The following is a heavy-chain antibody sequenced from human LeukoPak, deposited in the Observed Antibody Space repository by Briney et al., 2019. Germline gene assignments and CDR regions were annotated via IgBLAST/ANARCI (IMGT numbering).Heavy chain of an antibody. V-gene: IGHV4-30-2*01. D-gene: IGHD6-6*01. J-gene: IGHJ5*02. CDR2: IYHSGST. CDR1: GGSISSGGYF. CDR3: ARALSSSGWFDP. Sequence: SQTLSLTCTVSGGSISSGGYFWSWIRQPPGKGLEWIGYIYHSGSTYYNPSLKSRVTISVDRSKNQFSLKLNSVTAADTAVYYCARALSSSGWFDPWGQGTLVTVSS.